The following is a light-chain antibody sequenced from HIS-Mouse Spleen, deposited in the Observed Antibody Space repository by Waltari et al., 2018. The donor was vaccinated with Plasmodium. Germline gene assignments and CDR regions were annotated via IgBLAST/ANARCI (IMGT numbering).Light chain of an antibody. CDR2: GAS. V-gene: IGKV3-15*01. CDR1: QSVSSN. Sequence: EILMTQSPATLSVSPGERATLSCSARQSVSSNLSWYQQKPGQAPRLLIYGASTRATGIPARFIGSGSGTDFTLTISSLQSEDFAVYYCQQYNNWSFTFGPGTKVDIK. CDR3: QQYNNWSFT. J-gene: IGKJ3*01.